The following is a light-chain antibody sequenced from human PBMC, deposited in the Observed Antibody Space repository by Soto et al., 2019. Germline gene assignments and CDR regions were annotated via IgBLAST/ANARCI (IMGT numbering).Light chain of an antibody. CDR3: SSYTSSHTRV. V-gene: IGLV2-14*01. J-gene: IGLJ3*02. Sequence: HSVLTQPASVSGSPGQSITFSCTGTSSDVGGYNYVSWYQQHPGKAPKLMIYEVNNRPSGVSNRFSGSKSGNTASLTISGLQAEDEADYYCSSYTSSHTRVFGGGTKLTVL. CDR1: SSDVGGYNY. CDR2: EVN.